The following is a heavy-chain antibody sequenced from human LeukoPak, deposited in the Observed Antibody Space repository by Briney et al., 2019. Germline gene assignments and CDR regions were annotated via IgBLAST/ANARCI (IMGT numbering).Heavy chain of an antibody. J-gene: IGHJ4*02. CDR1: GYTFTGYY. D-gene: IGHD3-10*01. V-gene: IGHV1-2*02. CDR3: ARAPSAMVRGAHLFDY. CDR2: INPNSGGT. Sequence: ASVKVSCKASGYTFTGYYMHWVRQAPGQGLEWMGWINPNSGGTNYAQKFQGRVTMTRDTSISTAYMELSRLRSDDTAVYYCARAPSAMVRGAHLFDYWGQGTLVTVSS.